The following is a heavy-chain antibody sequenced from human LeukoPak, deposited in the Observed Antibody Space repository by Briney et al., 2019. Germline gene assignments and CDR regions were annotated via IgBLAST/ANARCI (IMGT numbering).Heavy chain of an antibody. D-gene: IGHD2-15*01. CDR1: GYTFTGYY. V-gene: IGHV1-2*02. CDR3: ARVGHNCSGGSCTGPFDY. CDR2: INPNSGGT. Sequence: ASVKVSCKASGYTFTGYYMHWVRQAPGQGLEWMGWINPNSGGTNYAQKFQGRVTMTRDTSISTAYMELSRLRSGDTAVYYCARVGHNCSGGSCTGPFDYWGQGTLVTVS. J-gene: IGHJ4*02.